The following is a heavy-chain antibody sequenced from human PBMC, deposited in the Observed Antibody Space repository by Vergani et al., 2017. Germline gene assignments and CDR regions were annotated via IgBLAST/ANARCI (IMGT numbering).Heavy chain of an antibody. J-gene: IGHJ4*02. V-gene: IGHV3-43*01. D-gene: IGHD2-2*01. CDR3: AKGSNPYQLLNAELDY. Sequence: EVQLVESGGVVVQPGGSLRLSCAASGFTFDDYTMHWVRQPPGKGLEWVSLISWDGVNTYYADSVKGRFTISRDNSKNSLYLQMNSLRTEDTGLYYCAKGSNPYQLLNAELDYWGQGTLVTFSS. CDR2: ISWDGVNT. CDR1: GFTFDDYT.